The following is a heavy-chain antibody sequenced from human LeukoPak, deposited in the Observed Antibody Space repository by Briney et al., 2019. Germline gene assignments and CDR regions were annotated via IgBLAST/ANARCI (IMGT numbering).Heavy chain of an antibody. CDR3: ARTVVANYYYYYYMDV. D-gene: IGHD2-21*01. CDR1: GGTFSSYA. J-gene: IGHJ6*03. CDR2: IIPFFGTA. Sequence: SVKVSCKASGGTFSSYAISWVRQAPGQGLEWMGGIIPFFGTANYAQKFQGRVTITADESTITAYMELSSLRSEDTAVYYCARTVVANYYYYYYMDVWGKGTTVTVSS. V-gene: IGHV1-69*13.